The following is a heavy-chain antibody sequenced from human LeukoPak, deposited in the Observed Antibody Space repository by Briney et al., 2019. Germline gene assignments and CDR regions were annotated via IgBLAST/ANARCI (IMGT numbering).Heavy chain of an antibody. J-gene: IGHJ4*02. D-gene: IGHD5-24*01. V-gene: IGHV4-61*02. CDR1: GGSISSGNYY. CDR2: IYASGST. Sequence: SSETLSLTCTVSGGSISSGNYYWSWIRQPAGKGLEWIGRIYASGSTNYNPSLKSRVTISVDTSKNQFSLKLSSVTAADTAVYYCARGASARVEMATMDYWGQGTLVTVSS. CDR3: ARGASARVEMATMDY.